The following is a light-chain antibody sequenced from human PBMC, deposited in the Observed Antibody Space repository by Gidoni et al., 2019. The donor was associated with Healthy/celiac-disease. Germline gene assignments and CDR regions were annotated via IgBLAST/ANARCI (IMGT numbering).Light chain of an antibody. J-gene: IGKJ3*01. CDR1: QGISSY. V-gene: IGKV1-9*01. CDR3: QQRSSTPFT. CDR2: AAS. Sequence: DIQLTQSPSFLSASVGDRVTITCRASQGISSYLDWYQQKPGKAPKLLIYAASTLQRGVPSRFSGSGSGTEFTLTISSLQPEDFATYSCQQRSSTPFTFGHGTKVEIK.